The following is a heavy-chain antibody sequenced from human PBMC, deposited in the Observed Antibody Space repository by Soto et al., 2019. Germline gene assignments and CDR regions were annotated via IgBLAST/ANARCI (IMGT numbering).Heavy chain of an antibody. CDR1: GYSFTSLD. D-gene: IGHD1-26*01. V-gene: IGHV1-8*01. CDR3: ARGVTAGVDY. J-gene: IGHJ4*02. CDR2: MQPSSGRT. Sequence: ASVKVSCKASGYSFTSLDINWVRQTTGQGLEWMGWMQPSSGRTGYAQKFQGRVTMTRDTSINTAYMELSSLTSDDTAFYYCARGVTAGVDYWGQGALVTVSS.